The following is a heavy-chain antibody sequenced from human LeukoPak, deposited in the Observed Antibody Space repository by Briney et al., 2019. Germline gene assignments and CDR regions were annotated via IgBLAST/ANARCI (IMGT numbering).Heavy chain of an antibody. CDR2: IYNSGSP. Sequence: PSETLSLTCTVSGGSISSYYWSWIRQPPGKGLEWIGYIYNSGSPNYNPSLQSRVTISVDTSKNQFSLRLNSVTAADTAVYYCARTARSGYPNYYYYMDVWGKGTTVTASS. V-gene: IGHV4-59*01. J-gene: IGHJ6*03. CDR3: ARTARSGYPNYYYYMDV. CDR1: GGSISSYY. D-gene: IGHD3-22*01.